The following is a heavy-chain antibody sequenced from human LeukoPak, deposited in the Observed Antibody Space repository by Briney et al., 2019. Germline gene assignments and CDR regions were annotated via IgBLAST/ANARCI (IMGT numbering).Heavy chain of an antibody. Sequence: LSLTCAVSGGSISSNNWWNWVRQAPGKGLEWVSYISSSGSTIYYADSVKGRFTISRDNAKNSLYLQMNSLRAEDMAVYYCAELGITMIGGVWGKGTTVTISS. CDR2: ISSSGSTI. CDR1: GGSISSNN. J-gene: IGHJ6*04. D-gene: IGHD3-10*02. V-gene: IGHV3-48*03. CDR3: AELGITMIGGV.